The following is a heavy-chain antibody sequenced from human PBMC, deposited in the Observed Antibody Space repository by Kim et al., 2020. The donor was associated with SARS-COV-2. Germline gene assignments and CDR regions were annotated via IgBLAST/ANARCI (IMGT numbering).Heavy chain of an antibody. V-gene: IGHV3-23*01. CDR2: ISGSGGST. Sequence: GGSLRLSCAASGFTFSSYAMSWVRQAPGKGLEWVSAISGSGGSTYYADSVKGRFTISRDNSKNTLYLQMNSLRAEDRAVYYCAKLGSTMVRGVIGMDVWGQGTTVTVSS. D-gene: IGHD3-10*01. J-gene: IGHJ6*02. CDR3: AKLGSTMVRGVIGMDV. CDR1: GFTFSSYA.